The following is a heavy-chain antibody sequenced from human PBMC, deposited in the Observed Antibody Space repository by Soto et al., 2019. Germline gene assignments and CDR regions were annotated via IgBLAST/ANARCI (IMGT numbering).Heavy chain of an antibody. J-gene: IGHJ3*01. CDR2: ISGSGGST. CDR3: ATLYYDFWSGFDLAFDL. Sequence: EVQLLESGGGLVQPGGSLRISCAASGFTFSSYAMSWVRQAPGKGLEWVSAISGSGGSTYYADSVKGRFTISRDNSKNALYLQMNSLRAEDTVVYYCATLYYDFWSGFDLAFDLWGQGTMVTVSS. V-gene: IGHV3-23*01. D-gene: IGHD3-3*01. CDR1: GFTFSSYA.